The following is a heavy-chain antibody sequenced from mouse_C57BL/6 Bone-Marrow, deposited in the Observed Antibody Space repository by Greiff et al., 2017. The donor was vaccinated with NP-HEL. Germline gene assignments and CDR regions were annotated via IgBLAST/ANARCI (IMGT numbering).Heavy chain of an antibody. J-gene: IGHJ3*01. V-gene: IGHV1-5*01. Sequence: EVQLQQSGTVLARPGASVKMSCKTSGYTFTSYWMHWVKQRPGQGLEWIGAIYPGNSDTSYNQKFKGKAKLTAVTSASTAYMELSSRTNEDYAGDYCTSSGDWGWFAYWGQGTLVTVSA. CDR1: GYTFTSYW. CDR2: IYPGNSDT. CDR3: TSSGDWGWFAY. D-gene: IGHD4-1*01.